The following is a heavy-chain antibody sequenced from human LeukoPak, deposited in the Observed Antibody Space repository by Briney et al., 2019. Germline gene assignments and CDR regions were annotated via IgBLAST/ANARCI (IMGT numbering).Heavy chain of an antibody. CDR3: ARDSGTYYFDY. D-gene: IGHD3-10*01. V-gene: IGHV4-59*01. CDR1: GGSISSYY. Sequence: PSETLSLTCTVSGGSISSYYWSWIRQPPGKGLEWIGYIYYSGSTNCNPSLKSRVTMSVDTSKNQFSLKLSSVTAADTAVYYCARDSGTYYFDYWGQGTLVTVSS. CDR2: IYYSGST. J-gene: IGHJ4*02.